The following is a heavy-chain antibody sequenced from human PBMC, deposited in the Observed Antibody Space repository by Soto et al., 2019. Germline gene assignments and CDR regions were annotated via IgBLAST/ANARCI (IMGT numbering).Heavy chain of an antibody. D-gene: IGHD1-1*01. Sequence: SVKVSCKASGGTFSSDAISWVRQAPGQGLEWMGGIIPIFGTANYAQKFQGRVTITADESTSTAYMELSSLRSEDTAVYYCARDRGANWNGPYYSYVMDVWGQGTTVTASS. CDR2: IIPIFGTA. J-gene: IGHJ6*02. V-gene: IGHV1-69*13. CDR3: ARDRGANWNGPYYSYVMDV. CDR1: GGTFSSDA.